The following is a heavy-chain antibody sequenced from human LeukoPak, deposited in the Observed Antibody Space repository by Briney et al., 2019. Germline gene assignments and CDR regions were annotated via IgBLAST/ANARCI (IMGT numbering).Heavy chain of an antibody. V-gene: IGHV1-69*05. CDR3: ARDVAAAGQFDY. Sequence: SVKVSCKASGGTFSSYAISWVRQAPGQGLEWMGRIIPIFGTANYAQKFQGRVTITTDESTSTAYMELSSLRSEDMAVYYCARDVAAAGQFDYWGQGTLVTVSS. CDR2: IIPIFGTA. J-gene: IGHJ4*02. CDR1: GGTFSSYA. D-gene: IGHD6-13*01.